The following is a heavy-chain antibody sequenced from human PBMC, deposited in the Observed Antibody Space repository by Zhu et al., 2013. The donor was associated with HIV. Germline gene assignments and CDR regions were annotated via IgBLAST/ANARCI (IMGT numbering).Heavy chain of an antibody. CDR2: ISAYNGNT. CDR1: GYTFTSYG. D-gene: IGHD3-10*01. Sequence: QVQLVQSGAEVKKPGASVKVSCKASGYTFTSYGISWVRQAPGQGLEWMGWISAYNGNTNYAQKLQGRVTMTTDTSTSTAYMELRSLRSDDTAVYYCARDRLERMVRGVMYYFVLLGPREPWSPSPQ. CDR3: ARDRLERMVRGVMYYFVL. J-gene: IGHJ4*02. V-gene: IGHV1-18*01.